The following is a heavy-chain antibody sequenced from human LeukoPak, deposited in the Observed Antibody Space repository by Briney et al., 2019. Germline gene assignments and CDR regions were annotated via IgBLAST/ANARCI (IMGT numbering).Heavy chain of an antibody. J-gene: IGHJ5*02. D-gene: IGHD3-22*01. V-gene: IGHV4-4*09. CDR3: ARKAATMIGDWFDP. CDR2: IYTSGST. CDR1: GGSISSHY. Sequence: SETLSLTCTVSGGSISSHYWSWIRQPPGKGLEWIGYIYTSGSTNYNPSLKSRVTISVDTSKNQFSLKLSSVTAADTAVYYCARKAATMIGDWFDPWGQGTLVTVSS.